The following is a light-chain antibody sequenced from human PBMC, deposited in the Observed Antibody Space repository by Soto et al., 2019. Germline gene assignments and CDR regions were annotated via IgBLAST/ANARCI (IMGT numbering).Light chain of an antibody. CDR3: QQRSNWPPWT. CDR1: QSVSSY. CDR2: DAS. J-gene: IGKJ1*01. Sequence: EIVLTQSPATLSLSPGERATLSCRASQSVSSYLAWYQQKPGQAPRLLIYDASNRATGIPARFSGSGSVTDFTLIISSLEPEDFAVYYCQQRSNWPPWTFGQGTKVEIK. V-gene: IGKV3-11*01.